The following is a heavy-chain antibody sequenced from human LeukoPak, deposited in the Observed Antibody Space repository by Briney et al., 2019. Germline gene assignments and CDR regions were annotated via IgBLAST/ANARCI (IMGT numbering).Heavy chain of an antibody. CDR3: ATEVVVPAATGGWFDG. Sequence: ASVKVSCKVSGYTLTELSMHWVRQAPGKGLEWMGGFDPEDGETIYAQKFQGRVTMTEDTSTDTAYMELSSLRSEDTAVYYCATEVVVPAATGGWFDGWGQGTLVTVSS. CDR1: GYTLTELS. D-gene: IGHD2-2*01. CDR2: FDPEDGET. J-gene: IGHJ5*02. V-gene: IGHV1-24*01.